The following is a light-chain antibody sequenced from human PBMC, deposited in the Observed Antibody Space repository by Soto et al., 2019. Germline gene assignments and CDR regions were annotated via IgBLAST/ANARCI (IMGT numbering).Light chain of an antibody. Sequence: IRVSNSPSALSAYERDRVAFTRRASQDISNSLAWYQQKPGKAPKPLIYDASTLQSGVPSRFSGSGSGTEFTFTINCLQPEDFVTYCCQNPNTFLLPFAQGARLEVK. V-gene: IGKV1-9*01. CDR3: QNPNTFLLP. J-gene: IGKJ5*01. CDR2: DAS. CDR1: QDISNS.